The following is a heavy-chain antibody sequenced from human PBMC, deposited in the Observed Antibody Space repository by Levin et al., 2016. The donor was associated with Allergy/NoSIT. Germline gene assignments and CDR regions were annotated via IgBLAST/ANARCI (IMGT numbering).Heavy chain of an antibody. J-gene: IGHJ4*02. CDR3: ARHVPIQLWSGYYFDY. Sequence: SETLSLTCTVSGGSISSSSYYWGWIRQPPGKGLEWIGSIYYSGSTYYNPSLKSRVTISVDTSKNQFSLKLSSVTAADTAVYYCARHVPIQLWSGYYFDYWGQGTLVTVSS. CDR2: IYYSGST. V-gene: IGHV4-39*01. D-gene: IGHD5-18*01. CDR1: GGSISSSSYY.